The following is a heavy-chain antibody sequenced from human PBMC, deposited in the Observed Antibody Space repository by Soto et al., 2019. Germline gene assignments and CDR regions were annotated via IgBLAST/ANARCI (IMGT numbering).Heavy chain of an antibody. Sequence: QVHLQESGPGLVKPSETLSLFCNVSGGSMRNNYGSWIRQAPGKGLEWIGYVFYTGSTNYNPSLKSRVTISVATSKKYFSLRRSSVTAADTAVYYCARRPTVTRFDQWGQGTRVIVS. CDR2: VFYTGST. CDR1: GGSMRNNY. J-gene: IGHJ4*02. V-gene: IGHV4-59*01. D-gene: IGHD4-17*01. CDR3: ARRPTVTRFDQ.